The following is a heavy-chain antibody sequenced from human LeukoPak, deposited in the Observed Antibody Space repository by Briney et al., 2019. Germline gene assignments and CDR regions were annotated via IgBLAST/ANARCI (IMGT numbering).Heavy chain of an antibody. V-gene: IGHV1-69*01. CDR3: ARYSSGSHFDP. D-gene: IGHD3-22*01. J-gene: IGHJ5*02. Sequence: ASVTLSCKPSGGTFSSYAISWERQAPGQGPEWIGGISPIFGTANYAQKFQGRVTITADESTSTAYMELSSLRSEDTAVYYCARYSSGSHFDPWGQGTLVTVSS. CDR1: GGTFSSYA. CDR2: ISPIFGTA.